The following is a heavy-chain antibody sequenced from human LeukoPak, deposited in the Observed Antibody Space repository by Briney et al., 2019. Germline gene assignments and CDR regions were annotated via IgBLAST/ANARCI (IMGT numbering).Heavy chain of an antibody. V-gene: IGHV4-59*12. CDR1: GGSISSYY. Sequence: SETLSLTCTVSGGSISSYYWSWIRQPPGKGLEWIGYIYYSGSTNYNPSLKSRVTISVDTSKNQFSLKLSSVTAADTAVYYCAREGDLDYYCSSTSCYSQVWFDPWGQGTLVTVSS. J-gene: IGHJ5*02. CDR3: AREGDLDYYCSSTSCYSQVWFDP. CDR2: IYYSGST. D-gene: IGHD2-2*01.